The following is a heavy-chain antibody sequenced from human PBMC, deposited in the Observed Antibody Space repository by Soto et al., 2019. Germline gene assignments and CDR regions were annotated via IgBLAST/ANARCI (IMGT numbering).Heavy chain of an antibody. D-gene: IGHD2-21*02. CDR3: ARLPKGSLGTA. CDR2: ISSNGDIT. CDR1: GFRFSDHS. Sequence: LVESGGGLVHPGESLRLSCEGSGFRFSDHSMNWVRQAPGKGLQWISYISSNGDITYYADSVKGRFTVSRDNANIALFLQMNSLRDDDTARYYCARLPKGSLGTAWGQGARVTVSS. V-gene: IGHV3-48*02. J-gene: IGHJ4*02.